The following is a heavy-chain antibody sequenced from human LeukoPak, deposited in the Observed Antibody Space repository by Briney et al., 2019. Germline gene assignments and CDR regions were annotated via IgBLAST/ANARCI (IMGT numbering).Heavy chain of an antibody. Sequence: SETLSLTCTVSGGSISGYYWSWIRQPPGKGLEWIGYIYYSGSTNYNPSLKSRVTISVDTSKNQFSLKLSSVTAADTAVYFCARQVVAVAGTGYFDYWGQGTLVTVSS. V-gene: IGHV4-59*08. CDR3: ARQVVAVAGTGYFDY. CDR1: GGSISGYY. CDR2: IYYSGST. D-gene: IGHD6-19*01. J-gene: IGHJ4*02.